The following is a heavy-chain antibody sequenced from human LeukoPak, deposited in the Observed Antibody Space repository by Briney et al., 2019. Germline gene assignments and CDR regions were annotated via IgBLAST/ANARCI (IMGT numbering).Heavy chain of an antibody. CDR1: GVSFSGYY. Sequence: PSETLSLTCAVYGVSFSGYYWSWIRQPPGKGLEWIGEINHSGSTNYNPSLKSRVTISVDTSKNQFSLKLSSVTAADTAVYYCARVVRYFDWLSRGGYFDYWGQGTLVTVSS. J-gene: IGHJ4*02. V-gene: IGHV4-34*01. CDR3: ARVVRYFDWLSRGGYFDY. D-gene: IGHD3-9*01. CDR2: INHSGST.